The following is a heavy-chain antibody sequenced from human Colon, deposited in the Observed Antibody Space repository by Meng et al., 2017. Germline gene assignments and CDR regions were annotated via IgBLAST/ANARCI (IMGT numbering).Heavy chain of an antibody. CDR1: GGSFDSYH. Sequence: VQLQESGPGLVKPSATLSLTCTVAGGSFDSYHWNWIRQPPGEAPEWIGNIDYTGSTNYNPSFKSRVTISVDTSKSQFSLRMASMTAADTAVYYCARGYWFDPWGQGTLVTVSS. V-gene: IGHV4-59*01. CDR2: IDYTGST. J-gene: IGHJ5*02. CDR3: ARGYWFDP.